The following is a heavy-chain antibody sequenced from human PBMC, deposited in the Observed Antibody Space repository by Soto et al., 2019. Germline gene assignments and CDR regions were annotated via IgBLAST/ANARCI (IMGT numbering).Heavy chain of an antibody. J-gene: IGHJ3*01. Sequence: SQTLSLTCAISGDSVSSDITSWNWIRQSPSRGLEWLGRTYYRSKWFHDYAASVKSRITINSDTSKNQFSLELNSMTPVDTAVYYCARGNALDVWGQGTVVTVSS. CDR1: GDSVSSDITS. V-gene: IGHV6-1*01. CDR3: ARGNALDV. CDR2: TYYRSKWFH. D-gene: IGHD3-10*01.